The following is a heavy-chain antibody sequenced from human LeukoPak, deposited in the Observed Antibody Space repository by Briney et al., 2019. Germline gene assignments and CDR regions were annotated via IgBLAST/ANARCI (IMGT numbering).Heavy chain of an antibody. V-gene: IGHV1-46*01. D-gene: IGHD3-16*01. J-gene: IGHJ2*01. CDR3: ARRSEGGWYFDL. CDR1: GYTFTSYF. CDR2: ISPSGGST. Sequence: ASVKVSCKASGYTFTSYFMHWVRQAPGQGLEWMGIISPSGGSTSYAQKFQGRVTMTRDMSTSTVYMELSSLRSEDTAVYYCARRSEGGWYFDLWGRGTLVIVSS.